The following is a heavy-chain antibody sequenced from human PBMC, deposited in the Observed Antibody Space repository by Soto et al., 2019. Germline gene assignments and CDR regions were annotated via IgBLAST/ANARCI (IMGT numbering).Heavy chain of an antibody. CDR1: GGTFSSYA. V-gene: IGHV1-69*01. D-gene: IGHD3-22*01. Sequence: SVKVSCKASGGTFSSYAISWVRQAPGQGLEWMGGIIPIFGTANYAQKFQGRVTITADESTSTAYMELSSLRSEDTAVYYCATDYYDSSGYYYWFAPWGQGTLVTVSS. J-gene: IGHJ5*02. CDR3: ATDYYDSSGYYYWFAP. CDR2: IIPIFGTA.